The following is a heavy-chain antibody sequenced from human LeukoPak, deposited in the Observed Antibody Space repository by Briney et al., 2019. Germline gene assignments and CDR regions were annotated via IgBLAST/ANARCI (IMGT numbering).Heavy chain of an antibody. CDR3: ARAYYDFWSGYYYYYYYYMDV. J-gene: IGHJ6*03. CDR1: GGSISSGDYY. D-gene: IGHD3-3*01. CDR2: IYYSGST. Sequence: KPSETLSLTCTVSGGSISSGDYYWSWIRQPPGKGLEWIGYIYYSGSTYYNPSLKSRVTISVDTSKNQFSLKLSSVTAAETAVYYCARAYYDFWSGYYYYYYYYMDVWGKGTTVTVSS. V-gene: IGHV4-30-4*08.